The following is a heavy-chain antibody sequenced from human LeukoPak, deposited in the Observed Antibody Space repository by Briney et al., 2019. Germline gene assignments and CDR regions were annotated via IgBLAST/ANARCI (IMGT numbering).Heavy chain of an antibody. J-gene: IGHJ6*03. CDR1: GYTFTSYY. D-gene: IGHD3-10*01. CDR2: INPNSGGT. CDR3: ARSYYYGSGSIYYYYMDV. V-gene: IGHV1-2*02. Sequence: ASVKVSCKASGYTFTSYYMHWVRQAPGQGLEWMGWINPNSGGTNYAQKFQGRVTMTRDTSISTAYMELSRLRSDDTAVYYCARSYYYGSGSIYYYYMDVWGKGTTVTVSS.